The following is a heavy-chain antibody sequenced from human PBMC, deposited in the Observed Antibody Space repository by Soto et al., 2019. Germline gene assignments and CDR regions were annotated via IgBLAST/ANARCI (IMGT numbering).Heavy chain of an antibody. Sequence: GGSLRLSCAASGFTFSSYGMHWVRQAPGKGLEWVAVISYDGSNKYYADSVKGRFTISRDNSKNTLYLQMNSLRAEDTAVYYCAKERGWGSYYLRALGYWGQGTLVTVSS. J-gene: IGHJ4*02. CDR2: ISYDGSNK. CDR1: GFTFSSYG. CDR3: AKERGWGSYYLRALGY. D-gene: IGHD1-26*01. V-gene: IGHV3-30*18.